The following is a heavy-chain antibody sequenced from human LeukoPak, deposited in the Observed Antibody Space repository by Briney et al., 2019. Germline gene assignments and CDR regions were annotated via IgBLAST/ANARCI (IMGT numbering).Heavy chain of an antibody. CDR1: GDSVSSNSAA. CDR3: ARDKIAVTGSSVDY. Sequence: SQTLSLTCAISGDSVSSNSAAWNWIRQSPSRGLEWLGRTYYRSKWYNDYAVSVKSRITINPDTSKNQFSLQLKSVTPEDTAVYYCARDKIAVTGSSVDYWGQGTLVTVSS. D-gene: IGHD6-19*01. CDR2: TYYRSKWYN. J-gene: IGHJ4*02. V-gene: IGHV6-1*01.